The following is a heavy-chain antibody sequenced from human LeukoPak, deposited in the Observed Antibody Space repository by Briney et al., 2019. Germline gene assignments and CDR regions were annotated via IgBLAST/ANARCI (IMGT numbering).Heavy chain of an antibody. V-gene: IGHV3-43*02. CDR3: AREGPIAVASYFDY. D-gene: IGHD6-19*01. CDR2: ITGDGGRT. CDR1: GFTFDDYA. J-gene: IGHJ4*02. Sequence: GGSLRLSCEASGFTFDDYAMHWVRQAPGKGLEWVSLITGDGGRTYFADSVKGRFTISRDNRKNSLYLQMNSLRTDDTALYYCAREGPIAVASYFDYWGQATLVTVSS.